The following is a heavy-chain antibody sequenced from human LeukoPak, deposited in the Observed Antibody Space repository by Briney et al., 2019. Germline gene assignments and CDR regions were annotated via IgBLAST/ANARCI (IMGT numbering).Heavy chain of an antibody. Sequence: QSSETLSLTCTVSGGSVSSSSYYWSWIRQPPGKGLEWIGGIHYTGSTYYNPSLKSRVTISVDTAKNQFSLKLSSVTAADTAVYYCARIGYSSSCFDFWGQGTLVTVSS. V-gene: IGHV4-39*07. CDR3: ARIGYSSSCFDF. D-gene: IGHD6-6*01. J-gene: IGHJ4*02. CDR2: IHYTGST. CDR1: GGSVSSSSYY.